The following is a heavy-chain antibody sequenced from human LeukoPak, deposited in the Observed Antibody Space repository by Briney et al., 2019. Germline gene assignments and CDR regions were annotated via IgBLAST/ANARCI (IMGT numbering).Heavy chain of an antibody. V-gene: IGHV3-48*03. CDR3: ARVEGYSSSDYMDV. CDR1: GFVFSDYE. Sequence: PGGPLRLSCAASGFVFSDYEMNWIRQAPGEGLEYMSYISGSGNTIYYADSVRGRFTSSRDNAKNSLYLQMNSLRVGDTATYYCARVEGYSSSDYMDVWGKGITVTVSS. CDR2: ISGSGNTI. D-gene: IGHD6-6*01. J-gene: IGHJ6*03.